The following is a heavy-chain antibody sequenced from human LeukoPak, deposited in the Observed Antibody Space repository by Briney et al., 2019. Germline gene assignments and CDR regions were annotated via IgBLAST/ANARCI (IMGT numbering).Heavy chain of an antibody. V-gene: IGHV4-38-2*02. Sequence: SETLSLTCTVSGYSFSSGYYWGWIRKPPGKGLEWIGSIYHSGSTYYNPSLKSRVTISVDTSKNQFSLKLSSVTAADTAVYYCARSGWYSCDYWGQGTLVTVSS. CDR2: IYHSGST. CDR1: GYSFSSGYY. CDR3: ARSGWYSCDY. J-gene: IGHJ4*02. D-gene: IGHD6-19*01.